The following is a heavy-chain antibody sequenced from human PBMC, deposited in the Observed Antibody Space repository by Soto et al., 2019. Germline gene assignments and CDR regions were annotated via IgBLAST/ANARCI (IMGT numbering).Heavy chain of an antibody. Sequence: KPWETLSLTCTVSSGSISSSSYYWGWIRQPPGKRLEWIGSIYYSGSTYYNPSLKSRVTISVDTSKNQFSLKLSSVTAADTAVYYCARQSYLMIVVVPTWFDPWGQGTLVTVSS. J-gene: IGHJ5*02. CDR1: SGSISSSSYY. D-gene: IGHD3-22*01. CDR3: ARQSYLMIVVVPTWFDP. V-gene: IGHV4-39*01. CDR2: IYYSGST.